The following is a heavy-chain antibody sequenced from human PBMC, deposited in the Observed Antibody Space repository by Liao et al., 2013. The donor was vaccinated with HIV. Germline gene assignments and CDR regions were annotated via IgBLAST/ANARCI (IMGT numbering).Heavy chain of an antibody. CDR3: ARGRVGANMYDAFDI. V-gene: IGHV4-61*02. CDR1: GGSISSGSYY. J-gene: IGHJ3*02. CDR2: FYYGGST. D-gene: IGHD2/OR15-2a*01. Sequence: QVQLQESGPGLVKPSQTLSLTCTVSGGSISSGSYYWSWIRQPAGKGLEWIGSFYYGGSTYQNPSLKSRVTISVDTSKNQFSLNMTSMIAADTAVYYCARGRVGANMYDAFDIWGQGTLVTVSS.